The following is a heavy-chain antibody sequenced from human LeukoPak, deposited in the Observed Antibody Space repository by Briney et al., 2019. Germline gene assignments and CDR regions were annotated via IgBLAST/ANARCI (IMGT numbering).Heavy chain of an antibody. CDR3: ARGIWSATRASYYMDV. CDR2: INAGNADT. V-gene: IGHV1-3*03. Sequence: ASVKVSCEASGYTFTSYAIHWVRQAPGRRPEWMGWINAGNADTRYSQDFQGRVTISRDTSASTAYMEFSSLTSEDMAVYFCARGIWSATRASYYMDVWGKGTTVTVSS. J-gene: IGHJ6*03. D-gene: IGHD3-3*01. CDR1: GYTFTSYA.